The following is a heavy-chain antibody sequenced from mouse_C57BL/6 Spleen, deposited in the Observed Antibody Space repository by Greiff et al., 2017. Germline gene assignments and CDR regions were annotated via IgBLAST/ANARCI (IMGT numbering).Heavy chain of an antibody. CDR2: IDPEDGET. Sequence: VQLQQSGAELVKPGASVKLSCTASGFNIKDYYMHWVKQRTEQGLEWIGRIDPEDGETKYAPKFPGKATITADTSSNTAYLQLSSLTSEDTAVYYCASRYGSSPYYYAMDYGGQGTSVTVSS. CDR1: GFNIKDYY. CDR3: ASRYGSSPYYYAMDY. D-gene: IGHD1-1*01. J-gene: IGHJ4*01. V-gene: IGHV14-2*01.